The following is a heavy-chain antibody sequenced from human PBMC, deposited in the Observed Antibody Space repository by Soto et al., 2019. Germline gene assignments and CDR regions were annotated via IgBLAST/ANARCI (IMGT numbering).Heavy chain of an antibody. J-gene: IGHJ3*02. V-gene: IGHV6-1*01. CDR1: GDSVSSNSAA. Sequence: QSQTLSLTCAISGDSVSSNSAAWNWIRQSPSRGLEWLGRTYYRSKWYNDYAVSVKSRITINPDTTKNQFSLQLNSVNPEGTAVYYCARGVGATDAFDIWGQGTMVTVSS. D-gene: IGHD1-26*01. CDR3: ARGVGATDAFDI. CDR2: TYYRSKWYN.